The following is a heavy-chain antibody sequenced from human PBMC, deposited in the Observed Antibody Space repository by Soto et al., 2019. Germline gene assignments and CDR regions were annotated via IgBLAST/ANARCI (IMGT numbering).Heavy chain of an antibody. V-gene: IGHV1-2*04. Sequence: ASVKVSCKASGYTFTGYYMHWVRQAPGQGLEWMGWINPNSGGTNYAQKFQGWVTMTRDTSISTAYMELSRLRSDDTAVYYCAAWGGTRNPAPFYYYYDMDVWGQGTTVTVSS. D-gene: IGHD3-16*01. J-gene: IGHJ6*02. CDR3: AAWGGTRNPAPFYYYYDMDV. CDR2: INPNSGGT. CDR1: GYTFTGYY.